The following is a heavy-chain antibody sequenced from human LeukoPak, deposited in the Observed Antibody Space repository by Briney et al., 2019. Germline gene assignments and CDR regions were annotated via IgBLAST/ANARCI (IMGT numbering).Heavy chain of an antibody. V-gene: IGHV4-39*07. D-gene: IGHD1-14*01. Sequence: SETLSLTCTVSGGSISSSSYYWSWIRQPPGKGLEWIGEINHSGSTNYNPSLKSRVTISVDTSKNQFSLKLSSVTAADTAVYYCARENRVGAFDIWGQGTMVTVSS. J-gene: IGHJ3*02. CDR2: INHSGST. CDR3: ARENRVGAFDI. CDR1: GGSISSSSYY.